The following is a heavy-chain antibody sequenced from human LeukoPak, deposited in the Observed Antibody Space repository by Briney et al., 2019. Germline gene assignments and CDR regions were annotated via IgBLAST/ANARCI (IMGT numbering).Heavy chain of an antibody. D-gene: IGHD7-27*01. CDR1: GGSVSSGSYY. CDR2: IYYSGST. CDR3: ARDRGEHFDY. Sequence: SETLSLTCTVSGGSVSSGSYYWSWIRQPPGKGLEWIGYIYYSGSTNYNPSLKSRVTISVDTSKNQFSLKLSSVTAADTAVYYCARDRGEHFDYWGQGTLVAVSS. J-gene: IGHJ4*02. V-gene: IGHV4-61*01.